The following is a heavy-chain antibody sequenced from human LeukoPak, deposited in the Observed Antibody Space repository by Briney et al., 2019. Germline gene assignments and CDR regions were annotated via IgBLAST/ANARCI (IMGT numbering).Heavy chain of an antibody. CDR2: VNRDGSNT. V-gene: IGHV3-74*01. Sequence: QPGGSLRLSCAASGFTLSNYWMHWVRQAPGKGLVWVSGVNRDGSNTYYADSVKGRFTISRDNAKDTLYLQMNSLGADDTAMYYCARDEARDSLVRGFDRWGQGTLVAVSS. D-gene: IGHD3-10*01. J-gene: IGHJ4*02. CDR3: ARDEARDSLVRGFDR. CDR1: GFTLSNYW.